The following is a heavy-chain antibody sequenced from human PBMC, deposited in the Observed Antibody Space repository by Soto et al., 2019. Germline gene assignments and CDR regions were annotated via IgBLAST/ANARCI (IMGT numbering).Heavy chain of an antibody. CDR3: AKVPTAVAFDY. D-gene: IGHD6-19*01. Sequence: GGSLRLSCAASGFTFSGSAMHWVRQASGKGLEWVGRIRSKANSYATAYAASVKGRFTISRDDSKNTLYLQMNSLRAEDTAVYYCAKVPTAVAFDYWGQGTLVTVS. CDR1: GFTFSGSA. J-gene: IGHJ4*02. CDR2: IRSKANSYAT. V-gene: IGHV3-73*01.